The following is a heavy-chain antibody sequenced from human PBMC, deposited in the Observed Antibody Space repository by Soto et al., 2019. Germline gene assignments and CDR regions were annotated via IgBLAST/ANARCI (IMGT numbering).Heavy chain of an antibody. V-gene: IGHV3-23*01. Sequence: GGSLRLSCAASVFTFSNYVMSWVRQAPGKGLEWVSSINSGANTYYADSVKGRFTISRDNSKNTLYLQMNSLRAEDTAVYYCAKEGAMVYSPRGQGTLVTVSS. J-gene: IGHJ4*02. CDR1: VFTFSNYV. CDR2: INSGANT. CDR3: AKEGAMVYSP. D-gene: IGHD5-18*01.